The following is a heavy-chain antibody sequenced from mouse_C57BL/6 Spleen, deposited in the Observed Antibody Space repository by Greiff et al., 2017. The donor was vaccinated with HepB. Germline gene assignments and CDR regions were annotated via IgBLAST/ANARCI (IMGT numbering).Heavy chain of an antibody. J-gene: IGHJ4*01. CDR1: GYAFSSSW. V-gene: IGHV1-82*01. CDR3: ARGGLRQVYAMDY. D-gene: IGHD2-4*01. CDR2: IYPGDGDT. Sequence: QVQLKQSGPELVKPGASVKISCKASGYAFSSSWMSWVKQRPGKGLEWIGRIYPGDGDTNYNGKFKGKATLTADKSSSTAYMQLSSLTSEDSAVYFCARGGLRQVYAMDYWGQGTSVTVSS.